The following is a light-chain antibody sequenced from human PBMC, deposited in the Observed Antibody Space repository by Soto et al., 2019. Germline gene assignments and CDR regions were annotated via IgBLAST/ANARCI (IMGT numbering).Light chain of an antibody. Sequence: QSVLTQPGSVSGSPGQAINISCTGTSSDVGTYNLVSWYQQHPGKAPKLMIYEGSKRPSGVSNRFSGSKSGNTASLTISGLQAEDEADYYCCSYAGTGTFYVFGTGTKVTV. CDR3: CSYAGTGTFYV. CDR1: SSDVGTYNL. CDR2: EGS. J-gene: IGLJ1*01. V-gene: IGLV2-23*01.